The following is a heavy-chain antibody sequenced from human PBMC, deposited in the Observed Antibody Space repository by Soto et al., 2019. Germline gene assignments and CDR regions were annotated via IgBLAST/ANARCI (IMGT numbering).Heavy chain of an antibody. D-gene: IGHD1-1*01. CDR1: GFSLNTDGVA. V-gene: IGHV2-5*02. CDR3: AYRKAEASGTGKWFDP. J-gene: IGHJ5*02. CDR2: FYWDDDK. Sequence: GSGPTLVNPTETLTLTCTFSGFSLNTDGVAVGWIRQPPGKALEWLGLFYWDDDKRYSPSQESRLSITRDTSKSQVILTMTNMEPVDTGIYYCAYRKAEASGTGKWFDPWGQGTPVTVSS.